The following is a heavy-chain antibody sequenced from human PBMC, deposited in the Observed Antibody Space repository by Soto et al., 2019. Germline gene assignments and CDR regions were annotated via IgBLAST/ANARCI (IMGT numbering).Heavy chain of an antibody. CDR1: GFTFSIFG. D-gene: IGHD6-19*01. V-gene: IGHV3-30*18. CDR2: ISYDGSRT. CDR3: VKSMAVAFPGFYGLDV. J-gene: IGHJ6*02. Sequence: QVQLVESGGGVVQPGRSLRLSCAASGFTFSIFGMHWVRQAPGKGLEWVAGISYDGSRTYYRDSVKGLFTISRDSTKNTQYLQMKGLRAEDTAVYYCVKSMAVAFPGFYGLDVWGQGTTVTVSS.